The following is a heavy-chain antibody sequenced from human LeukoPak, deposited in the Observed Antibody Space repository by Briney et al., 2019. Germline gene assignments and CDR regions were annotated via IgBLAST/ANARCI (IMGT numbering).Heavy chain of an antibody. D-gene: IGHD3-22*01. CDR3: ARDWEFNYYDSSGYYSDY. J-gene: IGHJ4*02. V-gene: IGHV1-18*01. CDR1: GYTFTSYG. Sequence: ASVKVSCKASGYTFTSYGISWVRQAPGQGLEWMGWISAYNGNTNYAQKLQGRVTMTTDTSTSTAYMELRSLRSDDTAVYYCARDWEFNYYDSSGYYSDYWGQGTLVTVSS. CDR2: ISAYNGNT.